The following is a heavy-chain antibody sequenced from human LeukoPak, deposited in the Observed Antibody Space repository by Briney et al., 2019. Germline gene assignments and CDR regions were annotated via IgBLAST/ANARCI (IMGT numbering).Heavy chain of an antibody. V-gene: IGHV1-69*01. J-gene: IGHJ4*02. D-gene: IGHD2-21*02. Sequence: SVKVSCKASGGTFSSYAISCVRQAPGQGLEWMGGIIPIFGTANYAQKFQGRVTITADESTSTAYMELSSLRSEDTAVYYCARDQGYCGGDCYSTFDYWGQGTLVTVSS. CDR1: GGTFSSYA. CDR3: ARDQGYCGGDCYSTFDY. CDR2: IIPIFGTA.